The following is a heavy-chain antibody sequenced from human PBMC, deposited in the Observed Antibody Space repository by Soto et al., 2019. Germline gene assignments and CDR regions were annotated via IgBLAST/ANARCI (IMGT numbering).Heavy chain of an antibody. CDR1: GGSISSSSYY. V-gene: IGHV4-39*01. CDR3: ARRLATIPFVEWYFDL. CDR2: IYYSGNT. D-gene: IGHD5-12*01. J-gene: IGHJ2*01. Sequence: SETLSLTCTVSGGSISSSSYYWGWIRQPLGKGLEWIGSIYYSGNTYYNPSLKSRVTISVDTSKNQFSLKLSSVTAADTAVYYCARRLATIPFVEWYFDLWGRGTLVTVSS.